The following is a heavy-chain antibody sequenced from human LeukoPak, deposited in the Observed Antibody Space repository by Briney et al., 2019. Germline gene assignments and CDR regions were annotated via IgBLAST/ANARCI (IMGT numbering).Heavy chain of an antibody. V-gene: IGHV4-38-2*02. CDR2: FFVRGST. CDR3: ARGGYYGSGNDFRFDP. Sequence: SETLSLTCSVSGYSITTAYYWGWIRQPPGKGLEWIGSFFVRGSTYYNPSLKSRVTISLDASKNQFSLTLSSVPAADTAVYYCARGGYYGSGNDFRFDPWGQGTLVTVSS. CDR1: GYSITTAYY. J-gene: IGHJ5*02. D-gene: IGHD3-10*01.